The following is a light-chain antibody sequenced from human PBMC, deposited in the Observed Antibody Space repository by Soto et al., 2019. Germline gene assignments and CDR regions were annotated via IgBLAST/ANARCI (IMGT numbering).Light chain of an antibody. V-gene: IGKV1-39*01. Sequence: DIQMTQSPSSLSASVGDSVAITCRASQNIGTYLNWYQQKPGKAPQVLISAASSLQTGVPSRFSVRGSGTDFTLTITPLQPEDSATYYCQQSYSHLLFAFGPGAKVEIK. CDR3: QQSYSHLLFA. CDR1: QNIGTY. CDR2: AAS. J-gene: IGKJ3*01.